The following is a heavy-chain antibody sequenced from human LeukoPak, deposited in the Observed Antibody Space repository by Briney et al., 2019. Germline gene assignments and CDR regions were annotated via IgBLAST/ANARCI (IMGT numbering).Heavy chain of an antibody. V-gene: IGHV1-18*04. CDR2: IDAYNGIT. Sequence: ASVKVSCKASGYTFTDYYMHWVRQAPGQGLEWMGWIDAYNGITNYAQTFQGRVTMTTDTSTDTAYMELRSLTSDDTAVYYCARDPSGSSLSYFDPWGQGTLVTVSS. J-gene: IGHJ5*02. D-gene: IGHD3-10*01. CDR1: GYTFTDYY. CDR3: ARDPSGSSLSYFDP.